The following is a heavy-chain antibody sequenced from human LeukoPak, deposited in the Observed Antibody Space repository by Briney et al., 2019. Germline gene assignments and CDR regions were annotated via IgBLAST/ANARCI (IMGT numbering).Heavy chain of an antibody. V-gene: IGHV3-30*02. Sequence: GGSLRLSCEASGFSFSSFGLHWVSQAPGKGLEGVAFIRYDGNNKYFADSVKGRFSISRDNSKNTVYLQMNSLRPGDTAVYHCAKDTGDYYDTSGNYYAGWFDPWGQGTLVTVSS. D-gene: IGHD3-22*01. CDR3: AKDTGDYYDTSGNYYAGWFDP. CDR1: GFSFSSFG. CDR2: IRYDGNNK. J-gene: IGHJ5*02.